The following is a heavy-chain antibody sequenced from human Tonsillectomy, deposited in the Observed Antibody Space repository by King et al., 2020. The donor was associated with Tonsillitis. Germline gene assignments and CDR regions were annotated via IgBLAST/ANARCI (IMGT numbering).Heavy chain of an antibody. CDR2: INPSGGST. J-gene: IGHJ4*02. Sequence: VQLVESGAEVKKPGASVKVSCKASGYTFTTYYMHWVRQAPGEGPEWMAIINPSGGSTNYAPKFQGRVTMARDTSTSTVYMELSSLRFEDTAVYYCVRDSRDWKGFDYWGQGTLVTVSS. V-gene: IGHV1-46*03. CDR3: VRDSRDWKGFDY. CDR1: GYTFTTYY. D-gene: IGHD1-1*01.